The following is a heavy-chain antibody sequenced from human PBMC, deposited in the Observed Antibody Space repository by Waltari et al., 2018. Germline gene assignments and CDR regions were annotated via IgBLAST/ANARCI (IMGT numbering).Heavy chain of an antibody. D-gene: IGHD3-22*01. J-gene: IGHJ4*02. CDR2: ISSSSSSL. V-gene: IGHV3-48*04. CDR1: GFTFSYYR. CDR3: ARADGFYYGY. Sequence: EVQLVESGGGLVQPGGSLRLSCAASGFTFSYYRMNWVRQAPGKGLEWVSDISSSSSSLDYADSVKGRFTISRDNAKNSLYLQMNSLRAEDTAVYYCARADGFYYGYWGQGTLVTVSS.